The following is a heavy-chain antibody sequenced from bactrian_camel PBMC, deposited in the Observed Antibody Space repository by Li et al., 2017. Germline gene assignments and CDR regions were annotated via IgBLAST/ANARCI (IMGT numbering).Heavy chain of an antibody. D-gene: IGHD2*01. V-gene: IGHV3S9*01. J-gene: IGHJ4*01. CDR1: GDTISRYC. CDR3: AAGTRIIVGDYCDGITN. CDR2: LDSDGTT. Sequence: QLVESGGGSVQVGGSLRLSCVASGDTISRYCMGWFRQVPGKEREGVVVLDSDGTTSYGDSVKGRFTISQDNAKNIIYLQMNSLTPDDTAMYYCAAGTRIIVGDYCDGITNWGQGTQVTVS.